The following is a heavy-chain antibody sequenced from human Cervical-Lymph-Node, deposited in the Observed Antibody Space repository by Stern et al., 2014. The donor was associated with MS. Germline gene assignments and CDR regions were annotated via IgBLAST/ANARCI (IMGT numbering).Heavy chain of an antibody. V-gene: IGHV4-59*01. Sequence: QVQLQESGPGLVKPSETLTLTCTVSGVSISSYYWSWIRQPPGQGLEWVGYIYYSGSTNYNPSLKSRVTISVDTSKNQFSLKLSSVTAADTAVYYCARAANCSGGSCYFNWFDPWGQGTLVTVSS. D-gene: IGHD2-15*01. CDR2: IYYSGST. CDR3: ARAANCSGGSCYFNWFDP. CDR1: GVSISSYY. J-gene: IGHJ5*02.